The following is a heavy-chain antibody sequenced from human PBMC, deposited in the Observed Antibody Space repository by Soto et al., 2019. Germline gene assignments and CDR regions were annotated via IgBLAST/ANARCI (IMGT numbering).Heavy chain of an antibody. V-gene: IGHV2-5*02. CDR1: GFSLSTSGVG. Sequence: QITLKESGPTLVKPTQTLTLTCTFSGFSLSTSGVGVGWIRQPPGKALEWLALIYWDDDKRYSPSLKSRLTITKDTSKYQVVLTMTNMDPVDTATYYCAHSNGFWSGYLTSPLDYWCQGTLVTVSS. CDR2: IYWDDDK. CDR3: AHSNGFWSGYLTSPLDY. D-gene: IGHD3-3*01. J-gene: IGHJ4*02.